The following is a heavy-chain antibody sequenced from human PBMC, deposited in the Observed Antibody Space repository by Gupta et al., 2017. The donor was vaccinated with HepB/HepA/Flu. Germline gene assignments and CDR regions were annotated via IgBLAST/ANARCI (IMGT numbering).Heavy chain of an antibody. CDR1: GFIFSSYA. J-gene: IGHJ4*02. CDR3: ASAGGGGYNGRNYYFDF. CDR2: ISYDSKKE. D-gene: IGHD4-23*01. Sequence: QVELVESGGGVVQPGRSLRPSCAVSGFIFSSYALHWVPQAPGKGLAWVLVISYDSKKEYYAYSVKGRFTISRDNSKNTVYLQMNSLRVEDTAVYYCASAGGGGYNGRNYYFDFCVQGTLVTVSS. V-gene: IGHV3-30*04.